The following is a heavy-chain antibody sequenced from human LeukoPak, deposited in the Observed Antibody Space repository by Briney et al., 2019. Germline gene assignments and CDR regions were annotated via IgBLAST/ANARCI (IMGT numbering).Heavy chain of an antibody. V-gene: IGHV4-59*06. CDR1: GGSISSYY. D-gene: IGHD3-9*01. Sequence: SETLSLTCTVSGGSISSYYWSWIRQPPGKGLEWIGYIYYSGSTYYNPSLKSRVTISVDTSKSQFSLKLSSVTAADTAVYYCARDRRDILSFDYWGQGTLVTVSS. CDR2: IYYSGST. CDR3: ARDRRDILSFDY. J-gene: IGHJ4*02.